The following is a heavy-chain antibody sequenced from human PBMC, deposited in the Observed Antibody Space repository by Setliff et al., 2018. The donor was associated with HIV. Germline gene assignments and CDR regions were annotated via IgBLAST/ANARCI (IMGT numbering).Heavy chain of an antibody. D-gene: IGHD3-9*01. CDR1: GDSITSGYY. J-gene: IGHJ4*02. CDR3: ARHGAYYDFLTYYYPRYYFDY. CDR2: IYYSGST. V-gene: IGHV4-39*01. Sequence: PSETLSLTCTVSGDSITSGYYWGWIRQSPGKGLEWIGSIYYSGSTYYSPSLKSRVSISVDTSKKQFSLRLTSVTAADTAVYYCARHGAYYDFLTYYYPRYYFDYRGQGTLVTVSS.